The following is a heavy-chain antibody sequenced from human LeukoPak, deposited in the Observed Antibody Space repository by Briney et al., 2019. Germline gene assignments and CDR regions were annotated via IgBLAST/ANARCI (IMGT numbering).Heavy chain of an antibody. CDR2: INHSGIT. CDR3: ARVKYSSSSEREFDY. Sequence: SETLSLTCTVYGGSLSGYYWSWIRQPPGKGLEWIGEINHSGITNLNPSLETRVTISVDTSKNQFSLKLSSVTAADTAVYYCARVKYSSSSEREFDYWGQGTLVTVSS. V-gene: IGHV4-34*01. D-gene: IGHD6-6*01. CDR1: GGSLSGYY. J-gene: IGHJ4*02.